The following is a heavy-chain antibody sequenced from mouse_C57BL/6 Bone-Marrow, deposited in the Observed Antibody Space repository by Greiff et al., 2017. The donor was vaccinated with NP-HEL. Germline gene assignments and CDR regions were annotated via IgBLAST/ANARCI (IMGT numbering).Heavy chain of an antibody. V-gene: IGHV5-4*01. CDR3: ARGYGSSWFAY. CDR2: ISDGGSYT. D-gene: IGHD1-1*01. CDR1: GFTFSSYA. Sequence: EVQGVESGGGLVKPGGSLKLSCAASGFTFSSYAMSWVRQTPEKRLEWVATISDGGSYTYYPDNVKGRFTISRDNAKNNLYLQMSHLKSEDTAMYYCARGYGSSWFAYWGQGTLVTVSA. J-gene: IGHJ3*01.